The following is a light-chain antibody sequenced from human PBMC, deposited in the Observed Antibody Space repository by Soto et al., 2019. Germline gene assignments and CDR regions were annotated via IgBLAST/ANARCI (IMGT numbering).Light chain of an antibody. CDR1: QSISSW. CDR3: QQYDSYPLT. Sequence: DIQMTQSPSTLSASVGDRVTITCRASQSISSWLAWYQQKPGKAPNLLIYKTSSLDSGVPSRFSGSGSGTAFTLTVNSLQPDDFATYYCQQYDSYPLTFGGGTKVEIK. CDR2: KTS. V-gene: IGKV1-5*03. J-gene: IGKJ4*01.